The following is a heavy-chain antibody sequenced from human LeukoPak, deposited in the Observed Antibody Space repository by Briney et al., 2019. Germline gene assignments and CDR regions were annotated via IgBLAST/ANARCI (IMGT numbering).Heavy chain of an antibody. V-gene: IGHV4-59*01. CDR1: GGSISSYY. J-gene: IGHJ4*02. D-gene: IGHD6-19*01. CDR2: IYYSGST. CDR3: ARGQWPLYYFDY. Sequence: SETLSLTCTVSGGSISSYYWSWIRQPPGKGLEWIGYIYYSGSTNYNPSLKSRVTISVDTSKNQFSLKLSPVTAADTAVYYCARGQWPLYYFDYWGQGTLVTVSS.